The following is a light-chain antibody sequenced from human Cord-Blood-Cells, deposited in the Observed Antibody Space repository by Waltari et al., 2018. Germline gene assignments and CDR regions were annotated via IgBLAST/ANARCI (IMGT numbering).Light chain of an antibody. CDR1: SSDVGGYNY. Sequence: QSALTQSASVSGSPGQSITISCTGTSSDVGGYNYVSWYQQHPGKAPKLMIYEVSNRPSGVSNRFSASKAVNTASLTISGLQAEDEADYYCSSYTSSSTLVFGTGTKVTVL. J-gene: IGLJ1*01. CDR2: EVS. CDR3: SSYTSSSTLV. V-gene: IGLV2-14*01.